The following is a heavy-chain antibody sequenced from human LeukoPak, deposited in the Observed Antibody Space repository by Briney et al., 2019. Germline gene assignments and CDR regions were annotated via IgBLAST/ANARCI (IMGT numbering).Heavy chain of an antibody. CDR1: GFAFDEHG. CDR2: INWSGGST. Sequence: GGSLRLSCTASGFAFDEHGMSWVRQVPGKGLEWVSGINWSGGSTGYADPLRGRFTISRDNAKNSLYLQMNSLRAEDTALYYCARAPITSPFYFNYWGQGTLVTVSS. CDR3: ARAPITSPFYFNY. V-gene: IGHV3-20*04. J-gene: IGHJ4*02. D-gene: IGHD2-2*01.